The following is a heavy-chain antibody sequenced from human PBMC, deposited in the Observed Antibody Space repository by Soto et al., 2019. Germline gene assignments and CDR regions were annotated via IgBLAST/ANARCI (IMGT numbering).Heavy chain of an antibody. CDR2: ISSDGST. J-gene: IGHJ4*02. CDR3: APGWQLVLG. V-gene: IGHV3-23*01. CDR1: GFTFSSYA. D-gene: IGHD6-13*01. Sequence: PGGSLRLSCAASGFTFSSYAMSWVRQAPGKGLELVSGISSDGSTYYADSVKGRFTISRDNSKNTLSLQMNSLRGEDTAVYYCAPGWQLVLGWGQGTVVTVSS.